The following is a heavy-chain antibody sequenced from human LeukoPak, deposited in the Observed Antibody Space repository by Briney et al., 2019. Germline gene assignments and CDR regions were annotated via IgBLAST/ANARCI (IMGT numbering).Heavy chain of an antibody. J-gene: IGHJ6*03. D-gene: IGHD2-2*01. V-gene: IGHV4-31*03. Sequence: PSETLSLTCTVSGVSISSGGYYWSWIRQHPGKGLEWIGYIYYSGSTYYNPSLKSRVTISVDTSKNQFSLKLSSVTAADTAVYYCARVVHCSSTSCYVLGNYYYYMDVWGKGTTVTVSS. CDR1: GVSISSGGYY. CDR2: IYYSGST. CDR3: ARVVHCSSTSCYVLGNYYYYMDV.